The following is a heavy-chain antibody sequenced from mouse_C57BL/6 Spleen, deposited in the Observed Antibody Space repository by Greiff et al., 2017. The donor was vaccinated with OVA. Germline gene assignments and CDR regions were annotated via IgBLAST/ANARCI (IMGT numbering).Heavy chain of an antibody. D-gene: IGHD1-1*01. J-gene: IGHJ1*03. Sequence: QVHVKQSGAELVRPGTSVKVSCKASGYAFTNYLIEWVKQRPGQGLEWIGVINPGSGGTNYNEKFKGKATLTADKSSSTAYMQLSSLTSEDSAVYFCARSRNYGSSYGYFDVWGTGTTVTVSS. V-gene: IGHV1-54*01. CDR2: INPGSGGT. CDR3: ARSRNYGSSYGYFDV. CDR1: GYAFTNYL.